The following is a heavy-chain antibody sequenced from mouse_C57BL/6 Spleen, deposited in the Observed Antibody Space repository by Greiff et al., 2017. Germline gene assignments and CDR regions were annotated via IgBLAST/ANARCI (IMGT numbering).Heavy chain of an antibody. J-gene: IGHJ3*01. CDR2: ISSGSSTI. CDR1: GFTFSDYG. CDR3: ARPGFAY. V-gene: IGHV5-17*01. Sequence: EVKVVESGGGLVKPGGSLKLSCAASGFTFSDYGMHWVRQAPEKGLEWVAYISSGSSTIYYADTVKGRFTISRDNAKNTRFLQMTSLRSEDTAMYYCARPGFAYWGQGTLVTVSA.